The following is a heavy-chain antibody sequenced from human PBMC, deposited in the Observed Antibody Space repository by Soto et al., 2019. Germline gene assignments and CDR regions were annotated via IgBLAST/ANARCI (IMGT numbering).Heavy chain of an antibody. Sequence: ASVKFSCRASGYTFTSYAMHWGRQAPGQRLEWMGWINAGNGNTKYSQKFQGRVTITRDTSASTAYMELSSLRSEDTAVYYCARGYYGLYYYYYMDVWGKGTTVTVSS. CDR2: INAGNGNT. CDR3: ARGYYGLYYYYYMDV. D-gene: IGHD3-10*01. J-gene: IGHJ6*03. CDR1: GYTFTSYA. V-gene: IGHV1-3*01.